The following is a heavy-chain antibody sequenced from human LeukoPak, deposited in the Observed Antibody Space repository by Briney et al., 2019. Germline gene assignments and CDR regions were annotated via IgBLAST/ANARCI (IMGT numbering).Heavy chain of an antibody. D-gene: IGHD6-13*01. Sequence: GGSLRLSCAASGFTFSSYSMNWVRQAPGKGLEWVSSIDFTSRYIYNADSVKGRFTTSRDNAKNSLDLQMNRLKVEDTAVYYCATPAAGPGAEYSLYWGQGTLVIVSS. CDR1: GFTFSSYS. CDR2: IDFTSRYI. J-gene: IGHJ1*01. V-gene: IGHV3-21*01. CDR3: ATPAAGPGAEYSLY.